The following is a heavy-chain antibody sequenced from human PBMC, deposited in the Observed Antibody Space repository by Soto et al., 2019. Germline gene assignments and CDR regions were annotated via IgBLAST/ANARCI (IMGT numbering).Heavy chain of an antibody. CDR1: GGTFSSYA. J-gene: IGHJ6*02. D-gene: IGHD3-3*01. V-gene: IGHV1-69*13. Sequence: GASVKVSCKASGGTFSSYAISWVRQATGQGLEWMGGIIPIFGTANYAQKFQGRVTTTADESTSTAYMELSSLRSEDTAVYYCARGPFMTPNNFGVVPLGYYYYGMDVWGQGTTVTVSS. CDR3: ARGPFMTPNNFGVVPLGYYYYGMDV. CDR2: IIPIFGTA.